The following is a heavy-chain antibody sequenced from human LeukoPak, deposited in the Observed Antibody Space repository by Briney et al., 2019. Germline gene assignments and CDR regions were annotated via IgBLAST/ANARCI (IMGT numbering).Heavy chain of an antibody. D-gene: IGHD2-21*01. Sequence: ASVKVSCKASGYTFINYDVNWVRQAPGQRLQWMDVINPRTGGTFFAPNFQGRISMASNTSTNTAYMSLDSLTSDDTAVYFCARVFRFNGVLGSWGQGTLVTVSS. V-gene: IGHV1-8*01. J-gene: IGHJ5*02. CDR2: INPRTGGT. CDR1: GYTFINYD. CDR3: ARVFRFNGVLGS.